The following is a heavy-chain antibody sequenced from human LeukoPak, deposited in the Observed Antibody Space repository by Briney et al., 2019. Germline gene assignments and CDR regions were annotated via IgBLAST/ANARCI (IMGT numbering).Heavy chain of an antibody. CDR2: INPNSGGT. Sequence: GASVKVSCKASGYTFTGYYMHWVRQAPGQGLEWMGWINPNSGGTNYAQKFQGRVPMTRDTSISTAYMELSRLRSDDTAVYYCAREIQYFDWFGTFDYWGQGTLVTVSS. CDR1: GYTFTGYY. V-gene: IGHV1-2*02. CDR3: AREIQYFDWFGTFDY. D-gene: IGHD3-9*01. J-gene: IGHJ4*02.